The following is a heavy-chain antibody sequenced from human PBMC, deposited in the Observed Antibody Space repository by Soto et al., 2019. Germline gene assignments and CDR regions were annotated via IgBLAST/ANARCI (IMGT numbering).Heavy chain of an antibody. CDR1: GFTFSSYA. CDR3: AKVSGYYDSSGYYLFDY. CDR2: ISGSGGST. J-gene: IGHJ4*02. Sequence: VGSLRLSCAASGFTFSSYAMSWVRQAPGKGLERVSAISGSGGSTYYADSVKGRFTISRDNSKNTLYLQMNSLRAEDTAVYYCAKVSGYYDSSGYYLFDYWGQGTLVTVSS. V-gene: IGHV3-23*01. D-gene: IGHD3-22*01.